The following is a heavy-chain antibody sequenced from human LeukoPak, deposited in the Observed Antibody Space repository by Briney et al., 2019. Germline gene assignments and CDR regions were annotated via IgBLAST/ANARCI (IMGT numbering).Heavy chain of an antibody. J-gene: IGHJ4*02. CDR2: INHSGSA. V-gene: IGHV4-34*01. Sequence: SETLSLTCTVSGGSFSGYYWTWIRQPPGKGLEWIGEINHSGSANYNPSLMSRVTISLDTSKNHFSLNLSSVTAADTAVYYCARGQGTVTTHWGQGTLVTVSS. D-gene: IGHD4-11*01. CDR1: GGSFSGYY. CDR3: ARGQGTVTTH.